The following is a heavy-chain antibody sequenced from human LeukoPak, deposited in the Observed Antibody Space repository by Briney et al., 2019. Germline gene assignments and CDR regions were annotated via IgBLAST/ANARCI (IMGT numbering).Heavy chain of an antibody. V-gene: IGHV5-51*01. CDR2: IYPGDSDT. D-gene: IGHD6-6*01. J-gene: IGHJ4*02. CDR3: ARGAGPIIAARPYYFDY. CDR1: GYSFTSYW. Sequence: GESLKISCKGSGYSFTSYWIGWVRQMPGKGLEWMGIIYPGDSDTRYSPSFQGQVTISADKSISTAYLQWSSLKASDTAMYYCARGAGPIIAARPYYFDYWGQGTLVTVSS.